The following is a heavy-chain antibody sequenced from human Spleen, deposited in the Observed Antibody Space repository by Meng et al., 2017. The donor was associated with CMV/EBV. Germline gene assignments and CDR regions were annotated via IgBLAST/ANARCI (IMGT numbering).Heavy chain of an antibody. V-gene: IGHV1-8*02. CDR3: AILPPRYNWNDVPTRALDI. J-gene: IGHJ3*02. Sequence: ASVKVSCKASGYTFTSYDINWVRQATGQGLEWMGWMNPNSGNTGYAQKFQGRVTMTRNTSISTAYMELSSRRSEDTAVYYCAILPPRYNWNDVPTRALDIWGQGTMVTVSS. CDR2: MNPNSGNT. D-gene: IGHD1-1*01. CDR1: GYTFTSYD.